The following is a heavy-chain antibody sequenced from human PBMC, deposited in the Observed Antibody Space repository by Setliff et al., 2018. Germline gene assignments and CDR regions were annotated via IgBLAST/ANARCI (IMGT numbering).Heavy chain of an antibody. CDR1: GDSISDAS. V-gene: IGHV4-59*12. J-gene: IGHJ4*02. Sequence: SETLSLTCTVSGDSISDASIMAWIRQPPGKGLEFIGYVFYNGAAKYDPSLKSRVTMSVDTSKTQFSLELNSVTVADTAVYFCARGVRTGHLDSWGQGTLVTVSS. D-gene: IGHD1-1*01. CDR3: ARGVRTGHLDS. CDR2: VFYNGAA.